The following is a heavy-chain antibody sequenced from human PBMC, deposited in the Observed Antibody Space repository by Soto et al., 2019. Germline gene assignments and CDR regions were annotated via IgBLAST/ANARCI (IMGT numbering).Heavy chain of an antibody. Sequence: GGSLRLSCVASGFTFSTYAMNWVRQAPGKGLEWVSAISGSGGSTYYADSVKGRFTISRDKSKNTLYLQMSSLRAEDTAVYYCAKDLGYCSGGSCYDAFDIWGQGTMVTVSS. D-gene: IGHD2-15*01. CDR2: ISGSGGST. CDR3: AKDLGYCSGGSCYDAFDI. CDR1: GFTFSTYA. J-gene: IGHJ3*02. V-gene: IGHV3-23*01.